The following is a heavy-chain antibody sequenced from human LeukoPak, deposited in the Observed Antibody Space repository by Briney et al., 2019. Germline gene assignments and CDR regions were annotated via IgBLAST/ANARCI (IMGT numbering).Heavy chain of an antibody. CDR3: ARGEDILTGLDY. Sequence: GRSLRLSCAASGFTYSNYGLHWVRHAPGKGLEGVAVIWYDGSNKYYADFVKGRFTISRDNSKNTLYLQMSGLRAEDTVVYYCARGEDILTGLDYWGQGTLVTVSS. J-gene: IGHJ4*02. D-gene: IGHD3-9*01. CDR1: GFTYSNYG. CDR2: IWYDGSNK. V-gene: IGHV3-33*01.